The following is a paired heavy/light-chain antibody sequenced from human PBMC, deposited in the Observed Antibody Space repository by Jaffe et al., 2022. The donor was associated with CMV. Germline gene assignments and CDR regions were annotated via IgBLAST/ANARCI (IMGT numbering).Light chain of an antibody. Sequence: QSALTQPASVSRSPGQSITISCTGTSSDVGRYNYVSWYQQHAGKAPKLMIYDVTNRPSGISDRFSGSKSGNTASLTISGLQTEDEADYYCSSYTSSSTWVFGGGTKVTVL. CDR1: SSDVGRYNY. V-gene: IGLV2-14*03. CDR2: DVT. CDR3: SSYTSSSTWV. J-gene: IGLJ3*02.
Heavy chain of an antibody. CDR3: ARGGAGSGWYVDAFDI. V-gene: IGHV1-2*02. Sequence: QVQLVQSGAEVKKPGASVKVSCETSGYTFTRFYIHWVRQAPGQGLDWMGWISPDSGVTSYSQKFQGRVTMTRDMSITSAYIEVNSLTPDDTAVYYCARGGAGSGWYVDAFDIWGQGTRVTVSS. D-gene: IGHD6-19*01. CDR1: GYTFTRFY. CDR2: ISPDSGVT. J-gene: IGHJ3*02.